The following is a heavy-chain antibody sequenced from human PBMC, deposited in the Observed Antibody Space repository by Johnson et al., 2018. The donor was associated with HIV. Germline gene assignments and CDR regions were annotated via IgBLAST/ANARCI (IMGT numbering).Heavy chain of an antibody. CDR2: ISSSGSTR. Sequence: HVQLVESGGGLIQPGGSLRLSCAASGFTVSSNYMSWVRQAPGKGLEWVSAISSSGSTRDYADAVKGRFTISRDNAKNSLYLQMNSLRAEDAAVYYCARDGSRSSWNAFDIWGQGTMVTVSS. J-gene: IGHJ3*02. D-gene: IGHD6-6*01. V-gene: IGHV3-11*04. CDR1: GFTVSSNY. CDR3: ARDGSRSSWNAFDI.